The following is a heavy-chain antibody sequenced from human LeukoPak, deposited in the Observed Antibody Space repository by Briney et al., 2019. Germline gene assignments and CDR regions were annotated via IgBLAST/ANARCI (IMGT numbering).Heavy chain of an antibody. Sequence: GGSLRLSCAASGFTFSSYGMHGVRQAPGKGLEWGAFIQYDGSNKNYADSVKGRFTISRENSKNTLYLQMNSLRAEDTAFYYCAKDIGAVAGTHYFDYWGQGTLVTVSS. CDR2: IQYDGSNK. CDR3: AKDIGAVAGTHYFDY. V-gene: IGHV3-30*02. D-gene: IGHD6-19*01. J-gene: IGHJ4*02. CDR1: GFTFSSYG.